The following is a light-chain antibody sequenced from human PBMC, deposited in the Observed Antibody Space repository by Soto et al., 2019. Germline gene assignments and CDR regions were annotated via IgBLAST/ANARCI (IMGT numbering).Light chain of an antibody. Sequence: DFQMTQSPSSLSASVGDRVTITCRASQGINNHLAWFQQKPGKVPKVLIYAASTLQSGVPSRFSGSGSETDFTLTLSSLQPEDVATYYCENYNSAPPAGTFGGGTKVEIK. CDR2: AAS. V-gene: IGKV1-27*01. CDR3: ENYNSAPPAGT. CDR1: QGINNH. J-gene: IGKJ4*01.